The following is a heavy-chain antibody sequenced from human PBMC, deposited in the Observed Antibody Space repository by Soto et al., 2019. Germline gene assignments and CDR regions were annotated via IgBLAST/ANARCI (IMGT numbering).Heavy chain of an antibody. V-gene: IGHV4-30-4*01. J-gene: IGHJ4*02. D-gene: IGHD6-6*01. CDR1: GGSVNSGDYY. CDR2: IFYTGST. CDR3: ATGAYTSSSSYFDF. Sequence: PSATLSLPCTVSGGSVNSGDYYWSWIRQPPGKGLEWIGYIFYTGSTYYNPSLESRVTISADTSKNQFSLNLSSVTAADTAMYYCATGAYTSSSSYFDFWAQGTLVTVSS.